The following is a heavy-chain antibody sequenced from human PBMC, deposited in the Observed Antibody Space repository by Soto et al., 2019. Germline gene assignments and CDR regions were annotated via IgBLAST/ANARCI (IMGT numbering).Heavy chain of an antibody. CDR2: INPSGGST. V-gene: IGHV1-46*01. Sequence: QVQLVQSGAEVKKPGASVKVSCKASGYTFTSYYMHWVRQAPGQGLEWMGIINPSGGSTSYAQKFQGSVTMHRDTSTSTVYMELSRLRSEDTAVYYCAREDYYGSGSYYPGRGFDPWGQGTLVTVSS. CDR1: GYTFTSYY. D-gene: IGHD3-10*01. J-gene: IGHJ5*02. CDR3: AREDYYGSGSYYPGRGFDP.